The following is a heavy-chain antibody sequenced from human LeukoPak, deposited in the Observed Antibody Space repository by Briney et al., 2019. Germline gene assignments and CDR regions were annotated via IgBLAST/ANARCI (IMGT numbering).Heavy chain of an antibody. D-gene: IGHD5-12*01. J-gene: IGHJ6*04. CDR2: INPNSGGT. Sequence: ASVKVSCKASGYTFTGYYMHWVRQAPGQGLEWMGWINPNSGGTNYAQKFQGRVTMTRDTSISTAYMELRRLRSDDTAVYYCARDMVGYSGREVDVWGKGTTVTVSS. CDR1: GYTFTGYY. V-gene: IGHV1-2*02. CDR3: ARDMVGYSGREVDV.